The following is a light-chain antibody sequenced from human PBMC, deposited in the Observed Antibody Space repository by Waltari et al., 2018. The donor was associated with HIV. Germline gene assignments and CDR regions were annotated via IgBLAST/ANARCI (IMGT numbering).Light chain of an antibody. V-gene: IGKV4-1*01. CDR1: RNPLYRDNNKNY. CDR2: WAS. CDR3: QQYHSVPYT. Sequence: DIVVTQSPDSLVVSLGERATINCRSSRNPLYRDNNKNYLAWYRQKPEQPPKLLIDWASTRESGVPDRLSGSGSGTDFALTISNLQPEDVAVYYCQQYHSVPYTFGQGTRLEI. J-gene: IGKJ2*01.